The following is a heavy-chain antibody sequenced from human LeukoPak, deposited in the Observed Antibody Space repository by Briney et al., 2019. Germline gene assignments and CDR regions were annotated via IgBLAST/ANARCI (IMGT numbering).Heavy chain of an antibody. CDR3: ARVKYYYDSSGYYPDY. Sequence: GASVKVSCKASGYTFTGYYMHWVRQAPGQGLEWMGWINPNSGGTNYAQKFQGRVTMTRDTSISTAYMELSRLRSDDTAVYYCARVKYYYDSSGYYPDYWGQGTLVTVSS. CDR2: INPNSGGT. V-gene: IGHV1-2*02. J-gene: IGHJ4*02. CDR1: GYTFTGYY. D-gene: IGHD3-22*01.